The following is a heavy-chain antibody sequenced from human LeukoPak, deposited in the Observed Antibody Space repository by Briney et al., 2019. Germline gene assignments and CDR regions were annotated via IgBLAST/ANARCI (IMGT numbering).Heavy chain of an antibody. CDR3: ARDDVRNRGFNDY. J-gene: IGHJ4*02. D-gene: IGHD3-10*01. V-gene: IGHV4-59*12. CDR1: GASISTYW. CDR2: AHHGGTF. Sequence: SETLSLTCAVSGASISTYWWVWVRQASGKGLEWIGEAHHGGTFNYNPSLESRVTISLDTSNNQFSLTLRSMTAADTAVYYCARDDVRNRGFNDYWGQGTLVTVSS.